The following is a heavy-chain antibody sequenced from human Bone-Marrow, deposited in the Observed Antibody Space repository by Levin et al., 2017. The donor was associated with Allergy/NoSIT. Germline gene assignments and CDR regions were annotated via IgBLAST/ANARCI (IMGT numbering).Heavy chain of an antibody. D-gene: IGHD3-16*02. CDR3: TRLRELRLGELSLSLPPTGFDP. CDR1: GFTFSGSA. Sequence: PGGSLRLSCAASGFTFSGSAMHWVRQASGKGLEWVGRIRSKANSYATAYAASVKGRFTISRDDSKNTAYLQMNSLKTEDTAVYYCTRLRELRLGELSLSLPPTGFDPWGQGTLVTVSS. V-gene: IGHV3-73*01. J-gene: IGHJ5*02. CDR2: IRSKANSYAT.